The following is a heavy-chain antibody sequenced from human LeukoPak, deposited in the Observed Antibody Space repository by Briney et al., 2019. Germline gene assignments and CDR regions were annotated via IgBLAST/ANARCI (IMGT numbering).Heavy chain of an antibody. J-gene: IGHJ6*03. V-gene: IGHV3-74*01. CDR2: INTDGSRT. D-gene: IGHD6-13*01. CDR1: GFTFSRYW. CDR3: ASDSSSSPAYYHYYMDA. Sequence: GGSLRLSCAASGFTFSRYWMHWVRQAPGKGLVWVSRINTDGSRTTYADSVKGRFTISRDNAKNTVYLQMNSLRAEDTAVYYCASDSSSSPAYYHYYMDAWGKGTTVTVSS.